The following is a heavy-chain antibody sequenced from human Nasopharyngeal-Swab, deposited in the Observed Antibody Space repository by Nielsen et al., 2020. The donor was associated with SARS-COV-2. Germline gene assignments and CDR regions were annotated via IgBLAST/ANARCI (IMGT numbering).Heavy chain of an antibody. CDR2: IGSAGDT. V-gene: IGHV3-13*01. Sequence: GGSLRLSCSASGFTFSSYDMHWVRQATGKGLDWVSAIGSAGDTYYPGSVNGRFTISRENAKHSLYLQMNSLRAGDTAVYYCAISSTLDYWGQGTLVTVSS. D-gene: IGHD2-2*01. J-gene: IGHJ4*02. CDR3: AISSTLDY. CDR1: GFTFSSYD.